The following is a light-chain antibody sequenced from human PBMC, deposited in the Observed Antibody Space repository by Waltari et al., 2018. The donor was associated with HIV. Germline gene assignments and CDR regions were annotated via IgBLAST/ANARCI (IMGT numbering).Light chain of an antibody. Sequence: EIVLTQSPATLSLSPGERATLSCRASQSVSSYLAWYHRKPGQAPRFLIYDASNRATVILASFSCGRSGTDFTITIGSLEPEDYAVYYCQQRGKSTFGGGTKVEIK. CDR3: QQRGKST. V-gene: IGKV3-11*01. J-gene: IGKJ4*01. CDR1: QSVSSY. CDR2: DAS.